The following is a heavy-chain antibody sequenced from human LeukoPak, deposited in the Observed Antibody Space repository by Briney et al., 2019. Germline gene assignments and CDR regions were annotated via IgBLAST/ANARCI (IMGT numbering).Heavy chain of an antibody. CDR1: GYTFTGYY. CDR2: INPNSGGT. D-gene: IGHD1-26*01. CDR3: AMASYGESYQRPFDS. V-gene: IGHV1-2*02. Sequence: ASVKVSCKASGYTFTGYYMHWVRQAPGQGLEWMGWINPNSGGTNYAQKFQGRVTMTRDTSISTAYMELNRLRSDDTAVYYCAMASYGESYQRPFDSWGQGTLVTVSS. J-gene: IGHJ4*02.